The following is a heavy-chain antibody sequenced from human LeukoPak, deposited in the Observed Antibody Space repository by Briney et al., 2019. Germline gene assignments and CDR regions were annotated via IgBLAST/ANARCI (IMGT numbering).Heavy chain of an antibody. J-gene: IGHJ4*02. CDR3: AKEGYSRSWNFDY. Sequence: GGSLRLSCAASGLTFSSYGMHWVRQAPGKGLEWVAFIRYDGSNKYYADSVKGRFTISRDNSKNTLYLQMNSLRAEDTAVYYCAKEGYSRSWNFDYWGQGTLVTVSS. D-gene: IGHD6-13*01. V-gene: IGHV3-30*02. CDR2: IRYDGSNK. CDR1: GLTFSSYG.